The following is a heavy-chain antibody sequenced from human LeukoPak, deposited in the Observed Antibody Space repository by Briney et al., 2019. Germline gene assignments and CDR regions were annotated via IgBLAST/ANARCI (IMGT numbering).Heavy chain of an antibody. J-gene: IGHJ3*02. CDR1: GYTFTGYY. Sequence: ASVKVSCKASGYTFTGYYMHWVRLAPGQGLEWMGWINPNSGGTNYAQKFQGRVTMTRDTSISTAYMELSRLRSDDTAVYYCARVVAANPYDAFDIWGQGTMVTVSS. V-gene: IGHV1-2*02. CDR2: INPNSGGT. CDR3: ARVVAANPYDAFDI. D-gene: IGHD2-15*01.